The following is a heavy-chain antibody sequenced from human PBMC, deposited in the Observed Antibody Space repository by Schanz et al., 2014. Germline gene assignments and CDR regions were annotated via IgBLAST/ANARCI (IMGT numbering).Heavy chain of an antibody. CDR3: VKDLQRELLRDDHYYGMDV. CDR2: ITKDGRSA. Sequence: EVQLVESGGGLVQPGGSLRLSCSASGFAFSNYAMHWVRQAPEKGLEYVSAITKDGRSAYYADSMKGRFTISRDNSKNTMYLQMNSLRAEDTAVYYCVKDLQRELLRDDHYYGMDVWGQGTTVTVSS. V-gene: IGHV3-64D*06. J-gene: IGHJ6*02. CDR1: GFAFSNYA. D-gene: IGHD1-26*01.